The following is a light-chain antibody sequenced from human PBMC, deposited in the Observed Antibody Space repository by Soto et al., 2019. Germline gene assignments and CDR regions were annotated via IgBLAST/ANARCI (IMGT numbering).Light chain of an antibody. CDR1: QSLLHRDGYNY. Sequence: DIVMTQSPLSLPVTPGEPASISCRSSQSLLHRDGYNYLDWYLQKPGQSPHLLIYLGSNRASGVTDMFSGSGSGTDVTLKIRRVEAEDVGVYYCMHGQKTPITFGQGTRLEIK. J-gene: IGKJ5*01. CDR2: LGS. CDR3: MHGQKTPIT. V-gene: IGKV2-28*01.